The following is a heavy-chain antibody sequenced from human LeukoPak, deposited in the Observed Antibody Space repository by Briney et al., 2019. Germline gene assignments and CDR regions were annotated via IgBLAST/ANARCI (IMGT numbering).Heavy chain of an antibody. CDR1: GFTFSSYG. CDR3: AKDGRYCSGGSCYSGYYYMDV. J-gene: IGHJ6*03. CDR2: IRYDGSNK. Sequence: GGSLRLSCAASGFTFSSYGMHWVRQAPGKGLEWVAFIRYDGSNKYYADSVKGRFTISRDNSKNTLYLQMNSLRAEDTAVYYCAKDGRYCSGGSCYSGYYYMDVWGKGTTVTISS. D-gene: IGHD2-15*01. V-gene: IGHV3-30*02.